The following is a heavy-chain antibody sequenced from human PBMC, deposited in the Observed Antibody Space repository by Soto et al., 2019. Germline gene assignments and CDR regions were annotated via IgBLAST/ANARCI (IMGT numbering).Heavy chain of an antibody. J-gene: IGHJ5*02. CDR2: INPSGGRT. CDR3: ARPSGFSGGLGFDP. V-gene: IGHV1-46*01. CDR1: GYIFTTYF. Sequence: ASVKVSCKATGYIFTTYFMHWLRQAPGQGLEWMGIINPSGGRTTYAQNYQGRVTMTRDTSTSTVYMELSSLRSEDTAVYYCARPSGFSGGLGFDPWGQGTLVTVSS. D-gene: IGHD3-10*01.